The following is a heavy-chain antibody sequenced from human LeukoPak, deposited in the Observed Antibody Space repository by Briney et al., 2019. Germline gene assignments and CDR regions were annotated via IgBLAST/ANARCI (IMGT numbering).Heavy chain of an antibody. CDR3: ARGSIVGATFDYFDY. D-gene: IGHD1-26*01. J-gene: IGHJ4*02. CDR1: GYTFTCYY. Sequence: ASEKVSCKASGYTFTCYYIHWVRQAPGQGLEWMGWINPNSGGTNYAQKFQGRVTMTRDTSISTAYMDLSRLRSDDTAVYYCARGSIVGATFDYFDYWGQGTLVTVSS. V-gene: IGHV1-2*02. CDR2: INPNSGGT.